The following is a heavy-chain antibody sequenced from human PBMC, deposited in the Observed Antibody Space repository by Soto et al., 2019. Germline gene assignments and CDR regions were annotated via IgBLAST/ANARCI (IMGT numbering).Heavy chain of an antibody. Sequence: GGSLRLSCAASGFTFSSYAMSWVRQAPGKGLEWVSAISGSGGSTYYADSVKGRFTISRDNSKNTLFLQINSLRLEDTAVYYCAKSYGSGSLAPNWFDPWGQGTLVTVSS. J-gene: IGHJ5*02. D-gene: IGHD3-10*01. V-gene: IGHV3-23*01. CDR1: GFTFSSYA. CDR2: ISGSGGST. CDR3: AKSYGSGSLAPNWFDP.